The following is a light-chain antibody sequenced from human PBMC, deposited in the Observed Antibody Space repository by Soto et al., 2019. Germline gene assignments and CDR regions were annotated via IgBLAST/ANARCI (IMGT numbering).Light chain of an antibody. CDR2: ATS. CDR1: QGIATY. J-gene: IGKJ4*01. CDR3: QKYNSAPLT. Sequence: DVPMTQSPSSLSASVGDRVTITCRASQGIATYLAWFQQKPGKVPKLLIYATSTLQSGVPSRFSGSGSGTDFTLTINSLQPEDVGTYYCQKYNSAPLTFGGGTKVEIK. V-gene: IGKV1-27*01.